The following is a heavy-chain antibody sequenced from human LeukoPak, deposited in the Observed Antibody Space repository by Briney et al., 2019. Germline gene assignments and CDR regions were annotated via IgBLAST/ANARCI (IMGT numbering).Heavy chain of an antibody. CDR2: IYPGDSDT. Sequence: GESLKISCKGSGYSFTSYWIGWVRQMPGKGLEWMGIIYPGDSDTRYSPSFQGQVTISADKSISTAYLQWSSLKASDTAMYYCASHYYDSSTQSKGAFDIWGQGTMVTVSS. J-gene: IGHJ3*02. CDR3: ASHYYDSSTQSKGAFDI. V-gene: IGHV5-51*01. CDR1: GYSFTSYW. D-gene: IGHD3-22*01.